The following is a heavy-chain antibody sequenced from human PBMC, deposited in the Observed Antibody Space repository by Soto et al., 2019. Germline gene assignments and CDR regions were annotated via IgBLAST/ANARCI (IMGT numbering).Heavy chain of an antibody. CDR3: AKDYYDSSGYYPPALLFAY. V-gene: IGHV1-3*01. D-gene: IGHD3-22*01. Sequence: QVQLVQSGAEVKKPGASVKVSCKASGYTFTSYAMHWVRQAPGQRLEWMGWINAGNGNTKYSQKFQGRVTITRDTSASTAYMELSSLRSEDTAVYYCAKDYYDSSGYYPPALLFAYWGQGTLVTVSS. CDR2: INAGNGNT. J-gene: IGHJ4*02. CDR1: GYTFTSYA.